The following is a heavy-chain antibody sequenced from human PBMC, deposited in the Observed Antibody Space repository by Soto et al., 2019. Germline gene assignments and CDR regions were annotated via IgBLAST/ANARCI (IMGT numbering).Heavy chain of an antibody. V-gene: IGHV3-9*01. Sequence: EVQVVESGGGLVQPGGSLRLSCVASGFTFDDYAMQWVRRAPGKGLEWVSGISWNSGSIGYVDSVKGRFTISRDNAKNSLHLQMNSLRAEATASDDCAKAWAGALGPFDFWGQGTLVTVSS. CDR2: ISWNSGSI. D-gene: IGHD3-10*01. CDR3: AKAWAGALGPFDF. J-gene: IGHJ4*02. CDR1: GFTFDDYA.